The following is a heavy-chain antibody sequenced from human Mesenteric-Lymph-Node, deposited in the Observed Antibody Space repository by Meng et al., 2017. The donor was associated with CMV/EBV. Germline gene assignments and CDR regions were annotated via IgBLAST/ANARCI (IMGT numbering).Heavy chain of an antibody. D-gene: IGHD4-23*01. CDR2: IRYDGSNK. J-gene: IGHJ3*02. CDR1: GFTFSSYG. V-gene: IGHV3-30*02. CDR3: AKTVRVTLAYDAFDI. Sequence: SGFTFSSYGMHWVRQAPGKGLEWVAFIRYDGSNKYYADSVKGRFTISRDNSKNTLYLQMNSLRAEDTAVYYCAKTVRVTLAYDAFDIWGQGTMVTVSS.